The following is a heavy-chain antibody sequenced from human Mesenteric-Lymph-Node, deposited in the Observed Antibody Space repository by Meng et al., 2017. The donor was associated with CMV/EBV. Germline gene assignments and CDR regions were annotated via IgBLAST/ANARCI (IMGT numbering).Heavy chain of an antibody. J-gene: IGHJ5*02. Sequence: TFSNAWMRWVRQAPGKGLEWVGRIKSKTDGGTTDYAAPVKGRFTISRDDSKNTLYLQMNSLKTEDTAVYYCTTDVVVPAAIGGYWFDPWGQGTLVTVSS. CDR3: TTDVVVPAAIGGYWFDP. CDR2: IKSKTDGGTT. CDR1: TFSNAW. D-gene: IGHD2-2*02. V-gene: IGHV3-15*01.